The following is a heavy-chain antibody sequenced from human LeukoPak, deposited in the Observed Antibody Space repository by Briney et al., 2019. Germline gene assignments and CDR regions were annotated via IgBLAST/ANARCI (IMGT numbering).Heavy chain of an antibody. CDR1: GFTFSNYW. V-gene: IGHV3-7*01. J-gene: IGHJ4*02. D-gene: IGHD3-10*01. CDR3: ARDGGYSGSYYKRTLQY. Sequence: GGSLRLSCAASGFTFSNYWMSWVRQAPGEGLEWVANIKEDGSEKYYVDSVKGRFTISRDNAKNSVYLQMNSLRAEDTAVYYCARDGGYSGSYYKRTLQYWGQGTLVTVSS. CDR2: IKEDGSEK.